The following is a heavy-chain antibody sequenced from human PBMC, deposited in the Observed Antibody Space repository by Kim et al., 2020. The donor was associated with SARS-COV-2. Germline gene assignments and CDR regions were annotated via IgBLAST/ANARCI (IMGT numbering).Heavy chain of an antibody. V-gene: IGHV2-5*02. D-gene: IGHD3-16*01. CDR2: IYWDDDK. Sequence: SGPTLVNPTQTLTLTCTFSGFSLSTSGVGVGWIRQPPGKALEWLALIYWDDDKSYSPSLKSRLTITKDTSKNQVVLTMTNMDPVDTATYYCAHRPGGFHLGYFDYWGQGTRVTVSS. CDR1: GFSLSTSGVG. J-gene: IGHJ4*02. CDR3: AHRPGGFHLGYFDY.